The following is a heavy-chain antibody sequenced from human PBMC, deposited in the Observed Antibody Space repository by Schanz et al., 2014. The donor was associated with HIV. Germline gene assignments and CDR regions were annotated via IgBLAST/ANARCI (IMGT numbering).Heavy chain of an antibody. Sequence: QEQLVESGGGVVQPGRSLRLSCVTSGFTYRNYGMHWVRQAPGKGLEWVALIYYDGTNKYYTDSVKGRFTISRDNSKNTLYLQMNSLRAEDTSVYYCARGFQGFDYWGQGTLVTVSS. V-gene: IGHV3-30*03. D-gene: IGHD3-10*01. CDR2: IYYDGTNK. CDR3: ARGFQGFDY. CDR1: GFTYRNYG. J-gene: IGHJ4*02.